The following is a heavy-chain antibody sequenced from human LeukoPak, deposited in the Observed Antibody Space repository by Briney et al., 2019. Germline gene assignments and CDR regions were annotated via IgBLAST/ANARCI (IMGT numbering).Heavy chain of an antibody. J-gene: IGHJ3*02. CDR2: ISYDGSNK. D-gene: IGHD2-2*01. V-gene: IGHV3-30*18. Sequence: GGSLRLSCAASGFTFSSYGMHWVRQAPGKGLEWVAVISYDGSNKYYADSVKGRFTISRDNSKNTLYLQMNSLRAEDTAVYYCAKLDDCSSTSCYDGGAFDIWGQGTMVTVSS. CDR1: GFTFSSYG. CDR3: AKLDDCSSTSCYDGGAFDI.